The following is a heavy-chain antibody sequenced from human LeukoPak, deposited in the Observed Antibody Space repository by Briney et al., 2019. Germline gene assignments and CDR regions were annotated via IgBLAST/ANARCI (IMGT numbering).Heavy chain of an antibody. D-gene: IGHD7-27*01. CDR2: IYYSGST. J-gene: IGHJ6*02. Sequence: PSETLSLTCTVSGGSVSSGSYYRSWIRQPPGKGLEWIGYIYYSGSTNYNPSLKSRVTISVDTSKNQFSLKLSSVTAADTAVYYCARPQTLHWGSDAATDVWGQGITVTVSS. V-gene: IGHV4-61*01. CDR3: ARPQTLHWGSDAATDV. CDR1: GGSVSSGSYY.